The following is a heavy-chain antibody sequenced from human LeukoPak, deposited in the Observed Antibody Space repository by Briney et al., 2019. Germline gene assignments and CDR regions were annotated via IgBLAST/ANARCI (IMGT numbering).Heavy chain of an antibody. CDR2: INPNSGGT. CDR3: ARSQSITMVRGANY. J-gene: IGHJ4*02. V-gene: IGHV1-2*02. Sequence: GVSVKVSCKASGYTFTGYYMHWVRQAPGQGLEWMGWINPNSGGTNYAQKFQGRVTMTRDTSISTAYMELSRLRSDDTAVYYCARSQSITMVRGANYWGQGTLVTVSS. D-gene: IGHD3-10*01. CDR1: GYTFTGYY.